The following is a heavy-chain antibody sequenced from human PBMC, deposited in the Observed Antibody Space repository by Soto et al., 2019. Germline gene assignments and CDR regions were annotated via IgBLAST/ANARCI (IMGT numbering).Heavy chain of an antibody. J-gene: IGHJ2*01. D-gene: IGHD3-10*01. V-gene: IGHV4-4*07. CDR3: ARSYGSGSYYSFDWYFDL. Sequence: QVQLQESGPGLVKPSETLSLTCTVSGGSISSYYWSWIRQPAGKGLEWIGRIYTSGSTNYNPSLKSRVTMSVDTSKNQFSLKLSSVTAADTAVYYCARSYGSGSYYSFDWYFDLWGRGTLVTVSS. CDR1: GGSISSYY. CDR2: IYTSGST.